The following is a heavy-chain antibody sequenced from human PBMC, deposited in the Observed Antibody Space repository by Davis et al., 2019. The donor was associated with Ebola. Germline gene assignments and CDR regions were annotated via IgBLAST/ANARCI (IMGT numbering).Heavy chain of an antibody. V-gene: IGHV1-3*01. CDR2: INVGNGNT. J-gene: IGHJ4*02. Sequence: AASVKVSCKASGSTLSNYTVHWVRQAPGQRLEWMGWINVGNGNTKYSRNFQGRVTMIRDTSANTAYMDLSNLRSEDTAVYYCARFPAGKTVVRWGQGTLVTVSS. CDR1: GSTLSNYT. D-gene: IGHD3-10*01. CDR3: ARFPAGKTVVR.